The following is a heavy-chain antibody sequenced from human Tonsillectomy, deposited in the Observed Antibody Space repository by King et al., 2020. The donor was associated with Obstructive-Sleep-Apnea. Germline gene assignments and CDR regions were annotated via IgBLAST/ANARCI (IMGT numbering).Heavy chain of an antibody. J-gene: IGHJ4*02. Sequence: QLQESGPGLVKPSETLSLTCTVSGYSISSGYYWGWIRQPPGKGLEWIGCIYYSGNTYYNPSLESRVTMSVDTSKNQFSLKLNSVTAADTALYFCGREGRGGNYWGQGTLVTVSS. CDR3: GREGRGGNY. V-gene: IGHV4-38-2*02. D-gene: IGHD3-16*01. CDR1: GYSISSGYY. CDR2: IYYSGNT.